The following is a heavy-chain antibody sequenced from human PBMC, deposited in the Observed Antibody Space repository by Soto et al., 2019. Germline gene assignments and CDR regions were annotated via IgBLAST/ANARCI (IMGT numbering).Heavy chain of an antibody. Sequence: SETLSLTCTVSGGSISSYYWSWIRQPPGKGLEWIGYIYYSGSTYYNPSLKSRVTISVDTSKNQFSLKLTSVTAADTAVYYCASSEFHWGQGTLVTVSS. J-gene: IGHJ4*02. CDR1: GGSISSYY. CDR2: IYYSGST. D-gene: IGHD3-10*01. CDR3: ASSEFH. V-gene: IGHV4-59*08.